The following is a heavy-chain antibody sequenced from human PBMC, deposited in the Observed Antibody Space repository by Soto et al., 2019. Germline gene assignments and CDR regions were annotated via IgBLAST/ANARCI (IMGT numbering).Heavy chain of an antibody. V-gene: IGHV1-18*01. CDR1: GYAFTTYG. J-gene: IGHJ4*02. Sequence: QVHLVQSGAEVKKPGASVKVSCKGSGYAFTTYGITWVRQAPGQGLEWMGWISAHNGNTNHAQKLQGRVTVTRDTSTSTAYMELRSLRSADTAVYYCARGRYGDYWGQGALVTVSS. CDR3: ARGRYGDY. CDR2: ISAHNGNT. D-gene: IGHD1-1*01.